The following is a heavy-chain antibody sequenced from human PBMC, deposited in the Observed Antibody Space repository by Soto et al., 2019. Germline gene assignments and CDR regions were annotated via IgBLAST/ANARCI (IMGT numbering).Heavy chain of an antibody. CDR1: GYMFTTFD. J-gene: IGHJ4*02. D-gene: IGHD3-10*01. CDR3: ARSMVRGINYFDY. Sequence: QVQLVQSGAEVKKPGASVKVSCKASGYMFTTFDITWVRQAPGQGLEWMGGISAYSGNTDYAQKRQGRVTMTTDTSTSTAYMELRSLRSDDTAVYYCARSMVRGINYFDYWGQGTLVIVSS. CDR2: ISAYSGNT. V-gene: IGHV1-18*01.